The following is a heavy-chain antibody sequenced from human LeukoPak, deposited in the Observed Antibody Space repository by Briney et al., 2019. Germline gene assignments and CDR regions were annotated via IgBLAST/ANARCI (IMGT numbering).Heavy chain of an antibody. Sequence: GGSLRLSCAASGFTFSRYGMHGVREAPGKGREGGVVVSFEGSNKYYADSVKGRFTISRDNSKSTLSLQMNSLRAEDTAVYYCAKDMGYYYGSGSYPPENAYWGQGTLVTASS. CDR1: GFTFSRYG. D-gene: IGHD3-10*01. J-gene: IGHJ4*02. CDR2: VSFEGSNK. V-gene: IGHV3-30*18. CDR3: AKDMGYYYGSGSYPPENAY.